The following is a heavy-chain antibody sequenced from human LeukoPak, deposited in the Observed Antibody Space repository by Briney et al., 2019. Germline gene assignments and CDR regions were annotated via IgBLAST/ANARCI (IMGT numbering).Heavy chain of an antibody. D-gene: IGHD6-19*01. CDR1: GDSVSSNSAV. CDR2: TYYRSKWFI. CDR3: TRSDCSSGRCPGFDN. Sequence: SQTFSLTCGISGDSVSSNSAVWNWIRQSPSRGLEWLGRTYYRSKWFINYAPSVKSRIIINPDTPKREVSLQLNSVTPEDTAVYYCTRSDCSSGRCPGFDNWGQGTLVTVSS. V-gene: IGHV6-1*01. J-gene: IGHJ4*02.